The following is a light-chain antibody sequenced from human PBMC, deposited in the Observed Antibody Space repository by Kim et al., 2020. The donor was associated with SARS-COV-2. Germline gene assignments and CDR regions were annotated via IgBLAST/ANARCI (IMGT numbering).Light chain of an antibody. CDR3: AAWDDSLSGLWV. J-gene: IGLJ3*02. V-gene: IGLV1-47*01. CDR1: SSNIGSNY. Sequence: QSVLTQPPSASGTPGQRVTISCSGSSSNIGSNYVYWYQQLPGTAPKLLIYRNNQQPSGVPDRFSGSKSGTSASLAISGLRSEDEADYYCAAWDDSLSGLWVFGGGTQLTVL. CDR2: RNN.